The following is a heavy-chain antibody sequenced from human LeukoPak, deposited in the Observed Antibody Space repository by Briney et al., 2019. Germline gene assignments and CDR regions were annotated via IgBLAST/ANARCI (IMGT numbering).Heavy chain of an antibody. V-gene: IGHV4-30-2*01. D-gene: IGHD3-22*01. J-gene: IGHJ4*02. CDR2: IYHSGST. CDR3: ARSEGDYYDSRGVDY. Sequence: SETLSLTCAVSGGSISSGGYSWSWIRQPPGKGLEWIGYIYHSGSTYYNPSLKSRVTISVDRSKNQFSLKLSSVTAADTAVYYCARSEGDYYDSRGVDYWGQGTLVTVSS. CDR1: GGSISSGGYS.